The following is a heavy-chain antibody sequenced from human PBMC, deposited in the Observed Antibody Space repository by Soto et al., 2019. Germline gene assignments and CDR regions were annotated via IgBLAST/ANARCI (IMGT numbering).Heavy chain of an antibody. D-gene: IGHD1-1*01. Sequence: PGGSLRLSCAASGFTFSSFWMHWVRQAPGKGLVWVSLINGDGSNTAYADSVKGRFTISRDSAKNTLYLQMNSLRAEDMAVYYCERDRGYTMDVWGQGTTVTVSS. V-gene: IGHV3-74*01. CDR2: INGDGSNT. CDR1: GFTFSSFW. J-gene: IGHJ6*02. CDR3: ERDRGYTMDV.